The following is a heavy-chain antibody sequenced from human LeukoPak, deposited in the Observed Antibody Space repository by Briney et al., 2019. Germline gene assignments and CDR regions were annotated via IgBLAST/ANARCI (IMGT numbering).Heavy chain of an antibody. CDR3: ARGRDYAFDY. V-gene: IGHV3-33*01. J-gene: IGHJ4*02. D-gene: IGHD4-17*01. Sequence: GGSLRLSCAASGFTFSSYGMHWVRQAPGEGLEWVAVIWYDGSNKYYADSVKGRFTISRDNSKNTLYLQMNSLRAEDTAVYYCARGRDYAFDYWGRGTLVTVSS. CDR2: IWYDGSNK. CDR1: GFTFSSYG.